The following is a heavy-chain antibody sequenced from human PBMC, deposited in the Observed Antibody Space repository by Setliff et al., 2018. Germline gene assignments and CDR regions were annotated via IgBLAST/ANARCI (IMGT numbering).Heavy chain of an antibody. J-gene: IGHJ4*02. CDR3: ARLGSSSYYFDY. V-gene: IGHV4-38-2*02. Sequence: PSETLSLTCTVSGYSISSGYYWGWIRQPPGKGLEWIGNMYHSGSVYYNPSLKSRVTISVDTSKNQFSLKVTSVTAADTAVYYCARLGSSSYYFDYWGQGTPVTVSS. CDR2: MYHSGSV. D-gene: IGHD2-2*01. CDR1: GYSISSGYY.